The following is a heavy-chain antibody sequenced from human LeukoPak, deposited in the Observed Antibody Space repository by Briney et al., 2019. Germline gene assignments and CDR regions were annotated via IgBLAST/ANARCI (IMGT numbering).Heavy chain of an antibody. CDR1: GFAFSSYG. V-gene: IGHV3-33*01. Sequence: GRSPRLSCAASGFAFSSYGMHWVRQAPGKGLEWVAVIWYDGSNKYYADSVKGRFTISRDNSKNTLYLQMNSLRAEDTAVYYCARDPTLSRLFDYWGQGTLVTVSS. J-gene: IGHJ4*02. CDR2: IWYDGSNK. CDR3: ARDPTLSRLFDY.